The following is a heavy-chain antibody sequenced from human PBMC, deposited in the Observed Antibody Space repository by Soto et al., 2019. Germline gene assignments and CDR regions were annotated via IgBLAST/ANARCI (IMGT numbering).Heavy chain of an antibody. CDR2: AYFSGGNT. CDR1: GDSMRGYHFY. CDR3: AYGSSSAWIDY. D-gene: IGHD6-25*01. V-gene: IGHV4-39*01. Sequence: PSETLSLTCSVSGDSMRGYHFYWGWIRQAPGKGLEWIGSAYFSGGNTYYSPSLKSRVSISVDTSKNEFSLRLTSLTAADTAVYFWAYGSSSAWIDYWGQGTLVTVSS. J-gene: IGHJ4*02.